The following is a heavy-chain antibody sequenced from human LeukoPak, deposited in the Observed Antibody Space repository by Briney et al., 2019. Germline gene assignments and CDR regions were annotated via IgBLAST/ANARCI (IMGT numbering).Heavy chain of an antibody. Sequence: GGSLRLSCAGSGFTFSNYGMHWVRQAPGKGLEWVAVIWADESNHFYVDSVKGRFTVSRDISRNTLYLQLNSLRAEDTAVYYCARDVYSGGTYYLDNWGQGTLVTVSS. V-gene: IGHV3-33*01. J-gene: IGHJ4*02. D-gene: IGHD2-15*01. CDR3: ARDVYSGGTYYLDN. CDR1: GFTFSNYG. CDR2: IWADESNH.